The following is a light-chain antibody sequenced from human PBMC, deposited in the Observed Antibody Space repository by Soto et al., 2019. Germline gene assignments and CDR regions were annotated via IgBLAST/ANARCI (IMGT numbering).Light chain of an antibody. Sequence: EIVMTQSPGTLSLSPGGRATLSCRASQSVSSSYLAWYQQKPGQAPRLLIYGASSRATGIPDRFSGSGSGKDFTLTISGRGLELFAVYYCQQYGSAPLTLGGGTKVDI. CDR3: QQYGSAPLT. CDR1: QSVSSSY. V-gene: IGKV3-20*01. J-gene: IGKJ4*01. CDR2: GAS.